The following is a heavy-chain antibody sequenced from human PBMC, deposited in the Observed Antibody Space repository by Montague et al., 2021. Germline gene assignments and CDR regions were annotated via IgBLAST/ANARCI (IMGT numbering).Heavy chain of an antibody. Sequence: SEILSLTCTVTGGSISEFYWSWIRQSPEKGLEWIGYIYDSGTTNYNPSLKSRVTISADTSMNQFSLNLRSVTAADTAVYSCARRLGIRAPFDYWGQGTLVTVSS. CDR2: IYDSGTT. V-gene: IGHV4-59*08. CDR1: GGSISEFY. D-gene: IGHD7-27*01. J-gene: IGHJ4*02. CDR3: ARRLGIRAPFDY.